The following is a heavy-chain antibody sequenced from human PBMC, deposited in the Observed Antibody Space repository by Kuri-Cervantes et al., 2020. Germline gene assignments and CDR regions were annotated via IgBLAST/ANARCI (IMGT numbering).Heavy chain of an antibody. CDR1: GFTFSGSN. Sequence: GGSLRLSCAASGFTFSGSNMNWVRQAPGKGLEWVSVIYSGGSTYYADSVKGRFTISRDNSKNTLYLQMNSLRAEDTAVYYCAREPPGGGLANYWGQGTLVTVSS. CDR2: IYSGGST. J-gene: IGHJ4*02. V-gene: IGHV3-53*01. D-gene: IGHD3-10*01. CDR3: AREPPGGGLANY.